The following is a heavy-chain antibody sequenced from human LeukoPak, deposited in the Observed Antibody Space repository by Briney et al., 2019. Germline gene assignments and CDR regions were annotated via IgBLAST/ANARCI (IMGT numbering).Heavy chain of an antibody. CDR1: GFTFSSYA. V-gene: IGHV3-23*01. CDR2: ISGSGGST. Sequence: PGGSLRLSCAASGFTFSSYAMSWVRQAPGKGLEWVSAISGSGGSTYYADSVKGRFTISRDNSKNTLYLQMNSLRAEDAAVYYCAKGRTGYSYGYGIDYWGQGTPVTVSS. J-gene: IGHJ4*02. CDR3: AKGRTGYSYGYGIDY. D-gene: IGHD5-18*01.